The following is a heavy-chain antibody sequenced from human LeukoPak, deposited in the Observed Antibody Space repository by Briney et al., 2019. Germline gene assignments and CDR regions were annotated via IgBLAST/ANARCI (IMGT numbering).Heavy chain of an antibody. CDR1: GGSINNTNYY. V-gene: IGHV4-39*07. Sequence: SETLSLTCTVSGGSINNTNYYWGWIRQPPGKGLEWIGSIYYSGSTYYNPSLESRVTISVDTSKNQFSLKLSSVTAADTAVYYCARVEEGYGSGRRENYYYYYMDVWGKGTTVTISS. CDR2: IYYSGST. D-gene: IGHD3-10*01. CDR3: ARVEEGYGSGRRENYYYYYMDV. J-gene: IGHJ6*03.